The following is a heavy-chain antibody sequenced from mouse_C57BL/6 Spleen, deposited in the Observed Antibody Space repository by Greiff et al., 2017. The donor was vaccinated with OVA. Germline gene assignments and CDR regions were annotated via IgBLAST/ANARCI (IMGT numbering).Heavy chain of an antibody. V-gene: IGHV7-1*01. Sequence: EVKLVESGGGLVQSGRSLRLSCATSGFTFSDFYMEWVRQAPGKGLEWIAASRNKANDYTTEYSASVKGRFIVSRDTSQSILYLQMNALRAEDTAIYYCARDATGPNGIFDYWGQGTTLTVSS. CDR1: GFTFSDFY. CDR3: ARDATGPNGIFDY. J-gene: IGHJ2*01. CDR2: SRNKANDYTT.